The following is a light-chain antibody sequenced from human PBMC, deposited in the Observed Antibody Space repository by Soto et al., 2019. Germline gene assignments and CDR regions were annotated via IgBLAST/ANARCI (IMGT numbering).Light chain of an antibody. CDR2: DVS. Sequence: QSALTQPRSVSGSPGQSVTISCTGTSTDVGGYNYVSWYQQHPGKVPKLMLYDVSKRPSGVPDRFSGSKSGNTASLTICGSQAEDEADYYCCSYAGRNTLYVFGIGTKVTVL. CDR3: CSYAGRNTLYV. CDR1: STDVGGYNY. V-gene: IGLV2-11*01. J-gene: IGLJ1*01.